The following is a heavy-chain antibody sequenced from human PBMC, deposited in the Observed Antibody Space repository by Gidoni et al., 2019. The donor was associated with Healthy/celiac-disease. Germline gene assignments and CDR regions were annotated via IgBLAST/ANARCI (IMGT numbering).Heavy chain of an antibody. CDR2: ISSSSSTI. V-gene: IGHV3-48*04. J-gene: IGHJ4*02. Sequence: EVQLVESGGGLVQPGGSLRLSCAASGFPSSSESMNWVRQAPGKGLEGVSYISSSSSTIYYADSVKGRFTISRDNAKNSLYLQMNSLRAEDTAVYYCAREPAALPLSYYFDYWGQGTLVTVSS. D-gene: IGHD2-15*01. CDR1: GFPSSSES. CDR3: AREPAALPLSYYFDY.